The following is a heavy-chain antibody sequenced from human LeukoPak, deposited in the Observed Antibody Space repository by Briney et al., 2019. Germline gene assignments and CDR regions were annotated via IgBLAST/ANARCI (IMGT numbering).Heavy chain of an antibody. CDR2: IYPGDSDT. V-gene: IGHV5-51*01. Sequence: KPGESLKIXCKGSGYSFTSYWIGWERQMPGKGLEWMGIIYPGDSDTRYSPSFQGQVTISADKSISTAYLQWSSLKASDTAMYYCARQDITFGGVIVLFDYWGQGTLVTVSS. D-gene: IGHD3-16*02. CDR1: GYSFTSYW. CDR3: ARQDITFGGVIVLFDY. J-gene: IGHJ4*02.